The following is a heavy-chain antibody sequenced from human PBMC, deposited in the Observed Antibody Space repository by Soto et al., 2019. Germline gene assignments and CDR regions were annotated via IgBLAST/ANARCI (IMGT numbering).Heavy chain of an antibody. D-gene: IGHD3-3*01. Sequence: WASVKVSCKASGGTFSSYAISWVRQAPGQGLEWMGGIIPIFGTANYAQKFQGRVTITADESTSTAYMELSSLRSEDTAVYYCARDPTHKNRFLEYPPVEGYYYGMDVWGQGTTVTVSS. J-gene: IGHJ6*02. CDR1: GGTFSSYA. CDR2: IIPIFGTA. V-gene: IGHV1-69*13. CDR3: ARDPTHKNRFLEYPPVEGYYYGMDV.